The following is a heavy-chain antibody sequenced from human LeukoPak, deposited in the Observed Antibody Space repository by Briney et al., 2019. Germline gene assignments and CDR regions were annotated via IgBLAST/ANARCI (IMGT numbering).Heavy chain of an antibody. CDR3: ARGPWDY. CDR1: GFAVSSKY. Sequence: QTGGSLRLSCAASGFAVSSKYMTWARQAPGKGMEWVSVIYSDGSTFYADSVKGRFTISRDNAKNTLYLQMNSLRPEDTAVYYCARGPWDYWGQGTLVTVSS. CDR2: IYSDGST. V-gene: IGHV3-53*05. J-gene: IGHJ4*02.